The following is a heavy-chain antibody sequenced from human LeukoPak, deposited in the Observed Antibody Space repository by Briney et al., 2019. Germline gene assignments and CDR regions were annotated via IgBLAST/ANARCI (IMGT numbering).Heavy chain of an antibody. CDR3: ARARGSSYEVYWFDP. CDR2: IYYSGST. D-gene: IGHD6-6*01. CDR1: GGSISSGGYY. Sequence: SQTLSLTCTVSGGSISSGGYYWSWIRQHPGRGLEWIGYIYYSGSTYYNPSLKSRVTISVDTSKNQFSLKLSSVTAADTAVYYCARARGSSYEVYWFDPWGQGTLVTVSS. J-gene: IGHJ5*02. V-gene: IGHV4-31*03.